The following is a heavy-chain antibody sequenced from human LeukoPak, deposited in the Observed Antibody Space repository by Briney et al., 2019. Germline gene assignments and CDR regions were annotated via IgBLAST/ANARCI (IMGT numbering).Heavy chain of an antibody. D-gene: IGHD3-9*01. CDR1: GGTFSSYA. V-gene: IGHV1-69*05. Sequence: ASVKVSCKASGGTFSSYAISWVRQAPGQGLEWMGRIIPIFGTANYAQKFQGRVTITTDESTSTAYMELSSLRSEDTAVYYCARVEYYDILTGYTNYWYFDLWGRGTLVTVSS. J-gene: IGHJ2*01. CDR3: ARVEYYDILTGYTNYWYFDL. CDR2: IIPIFGTA.